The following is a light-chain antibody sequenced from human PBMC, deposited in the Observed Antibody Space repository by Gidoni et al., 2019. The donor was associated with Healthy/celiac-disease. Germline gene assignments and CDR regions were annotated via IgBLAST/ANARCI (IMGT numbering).Light chain of an antibody. Sequence: EIVLPQPPGTLSLSPGERATLSCRASQSVSSSYLAWYQQKPGQAPRLIIYGASSRATGIPDRFSGSGSGTDFTLTISRLEPEDFAVYYCQQYGSSPRSFGQGTKVEIK. V-gene: IGKV3-20*01. CDR1: QSVSSSY. J-gene: IGKJ1*01. CDR2: GAS. CDR3: QQYGSSPRS.